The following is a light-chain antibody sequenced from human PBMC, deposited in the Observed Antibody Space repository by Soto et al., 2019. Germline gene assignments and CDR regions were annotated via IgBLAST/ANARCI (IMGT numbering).Light chain of an antibody. V-gene: IGKV3-20*01. J-gene: IGKJ1*01. CDR2: GAS. CDR3: QQYGSSPRT. CDR1: QSVTSSS. Sequence: EIVLTQSPGTLSLSPGDGATLSCRASQSVTSSSLAWYQQKLGQAPRLLVYGASSRATGIPDRFSGSGSGTDLTITINRLEPEDCEVYVCQQYGSSPRTFGLGTKVDIK.